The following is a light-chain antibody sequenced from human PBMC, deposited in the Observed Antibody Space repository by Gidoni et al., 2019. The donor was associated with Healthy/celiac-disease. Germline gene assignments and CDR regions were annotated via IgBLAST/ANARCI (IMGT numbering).Light chain of an antibody. Sequence: DIQMPQSPSSLSASVGDRVTITCQASQDISNYLNWYQQKPGKAPKLLIYDASNLETGVPSRFSGSGSGTDFTFTISSLQPEDIATYYCKQYDNLPLTCGGGTKVEIK. CDR3: KQYDNLPLT. CDR1: QDISNY. V-gene: IGKV1-33*01. J-gene: IGKJ4*01. CDR2: DAS.